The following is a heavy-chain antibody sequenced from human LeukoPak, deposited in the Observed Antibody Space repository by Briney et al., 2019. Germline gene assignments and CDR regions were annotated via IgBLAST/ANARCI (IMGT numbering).Heavy chain of an antibody. Sequence: ASVNVSCKASGYTFTGYYIHWVRQAPGQGLEWMGWISAYNGNTNYAQKLQGRVTMTTDTSTSTAYMELRSLRSDDTAVYYCARPFTTSNWKGGDAFDIWGQGTMVTVSS. CDR3: ARPFTTSNWKGGDAFDI. D-gene: IGHD1-1*01. V-gene: IGHV1-18*04. CDR1: GYTFTGYY. J-gene: IGHJ3*02. CDR2: ISAYNGNT.